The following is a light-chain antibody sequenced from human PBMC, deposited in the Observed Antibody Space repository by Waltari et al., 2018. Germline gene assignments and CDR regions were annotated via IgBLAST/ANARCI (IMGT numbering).Light chain of an antibody. J-gene: IGLJ1*01. CDR3: SSYTSSSTPYV. V-gene: IGLV2-14*01. CDR2: EVS. CDR1: SSDVGGYNY. Sequence: QSALTQPASVSGSPGQSITTSCPGTSSDVGGYNYVSWYQQHPGKAPKLMIYEVSNRPSGVSNRFSGSKSGNTASLTISGLQAEDEADYYCSSYTSSSTPYVFGTGTKVTVL.